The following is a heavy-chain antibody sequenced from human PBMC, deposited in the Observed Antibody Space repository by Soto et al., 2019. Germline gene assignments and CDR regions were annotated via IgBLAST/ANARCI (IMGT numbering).Heavy chain of an antibody. Sequence: PGGSLRLSCAASGFTFSSYSMNWVRQAPGKGLEWVSSISSSSSYIYYADSVKGRFTISRDNAKNSLYLQMNSLRAEDTAVYYCAMGPRVLRYFDWLPTDAYDIWGQGTMVTVSS. CDR2: ISSSSSYI. V-gene: IGHV3-21*04. D-gene: IGHD3-9*01. CDR1: GFTFSSYS. J-gene: IGHJ3*02. CDR3: AMGPRVLRYFDWLPTDAYDI.